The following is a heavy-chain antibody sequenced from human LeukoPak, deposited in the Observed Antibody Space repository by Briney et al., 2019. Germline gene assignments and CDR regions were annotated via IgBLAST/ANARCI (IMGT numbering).Heavy chain of an antibody. CDR1: RDFTDTYY. CDR3: ARADVYGGDPFDAFDI. J-gene: IGHJ3*02. CDR2: ISYSGST. Sequence: PSETLSLTCSVSRDFTDTYYWNWIRRLPGKGLEWIGYISYSGSTNYNPSLKSRATISIDRSKKQFSLRLTSVAAPDTAIYYCARADVYGGDPFDAFDIWGQGTMVDVSS. D-gene: IGHD2-21*02. V-gene: IGHV4-59*08.